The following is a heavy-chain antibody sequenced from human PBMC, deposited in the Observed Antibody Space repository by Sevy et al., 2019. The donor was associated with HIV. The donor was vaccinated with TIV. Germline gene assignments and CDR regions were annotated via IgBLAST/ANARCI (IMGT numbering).Heavy chain of an antibody. CDR2: IWYDGSNK. Sequence: GGSLRLSCAASGFTFSSYGMHWVRQAPGKGLEWVAVIWYDGSNKYYADSVKGRFTISRDNSKNTLYLQMNSLRAEDTAVDYCARDRSIAVAGYYFDYWGQGTLVTVSS. D-gene: IGHD6-19*01. CDR1: GFTFSSYG. V-gene: IGHV3-33*01. J-gene: IGHJ4*02. CDR3: ARDRSIAVAGYYFDY.